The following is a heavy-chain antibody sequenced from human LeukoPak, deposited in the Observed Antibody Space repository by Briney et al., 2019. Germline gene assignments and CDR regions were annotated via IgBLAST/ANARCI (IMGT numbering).Heavy chain of an antibody. J-gene: IGHJ4*02. V-gene: IGHV4-59*01. Sequence: SETLSLTCTVSGDSISSYYWSWIRQPPGKRLEWIGYIYHSGSTNYNPSLKSRVTISADTSKYQFSPKLSSVTAADTAVYYCATGYSSTWYYFDYWGQGTLVTVSS. CDR3: ATGYSSTWYYFDY. CDR1: GDSISSYY. CDR2: IYHSGST. D-gene: IGHD6-13*01.